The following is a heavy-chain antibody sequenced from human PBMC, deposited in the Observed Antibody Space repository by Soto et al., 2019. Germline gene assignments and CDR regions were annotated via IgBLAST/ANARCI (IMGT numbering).Heavy chain of an antibody. CDR2: INHRGST. J-gene: IGHJ5*02. V-gene: IGHV4-34*02. CDR1: GGSFSDYY. CDR3: TRARTFDP. Sequence: QVQLQQWGAGLLKPSETLSLTCAIYGGSFSDYYWSWIRQSPSKGLEWIGEINHRGSTNYNPSLKRRVTISADTSKNHFSLNLSSVTAADTAVYYCTRARTFDPWGQGTLVTVSS.